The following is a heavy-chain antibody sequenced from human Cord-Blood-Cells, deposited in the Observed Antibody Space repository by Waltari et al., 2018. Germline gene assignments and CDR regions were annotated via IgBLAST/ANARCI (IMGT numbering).Heavy chain of an antibody. Sequence: EVQLVESGGGLVQPGGSLRLSCAASGFTFSSYWMRWVRQAPGKGLGWVANIKQDGSEKYYVDSVKGRFTISRDNAKNSLYLQMNSLRAEDTAVYYCARSCGGDCYFDYWGQGTLVTVSS. J-gene: IGHJ4*02. V-gene: IGHV3-7*01. CDR1: GFTFSSYW. CDR3: ARSCGGDCYFDY. D-gene: IGHD2-21*01. CDR2: IKQDGSEK.